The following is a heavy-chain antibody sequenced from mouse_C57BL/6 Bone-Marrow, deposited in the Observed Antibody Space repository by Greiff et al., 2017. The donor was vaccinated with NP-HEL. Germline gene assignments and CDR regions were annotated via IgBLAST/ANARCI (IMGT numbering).Heavy chain of an antibody. CDR3: TTYDGGFAY. J-gene: IGHJ3*01. V-gene: IGHV14-4*01. CDR2: IDPENGDT. CDR1: GFNIKDDY. D-gene: IGHD2-3*01. Sequence: VHVKQSGAELVRPGAPVKLSCTASGFNIKDDYMHWVKQRPEQGLEWIGWIDPENGDTEYASKFQGKATMTADTSSNTAYLQLSSLTSEDTAVYYCTTYDGGFAYWGQGTLVTVSA.